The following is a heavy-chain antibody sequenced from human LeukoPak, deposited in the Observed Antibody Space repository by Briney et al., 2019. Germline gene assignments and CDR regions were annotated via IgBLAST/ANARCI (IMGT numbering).Heavy chain of an antibody. V-gene: IGHV1-18*01. Sequence: AASVKVSCKASGYTFTSYGISWVRQAPGQGLEWMGWISAYNGNTNYAQKLQGRVTMTTDTSTSTAYMELRSLRSDDTAVYYCARDVESEYDIFLSNQYYYYYMDVWGKGTTVTVSS. J-gene: IGHJ6*03. CDR3: ARDVESEYDIFLSNQYYYYYMDV. D-gene: IGHD3-9*01. CDR1: GYTFTSYG. CDR2: ISAYNGNT.